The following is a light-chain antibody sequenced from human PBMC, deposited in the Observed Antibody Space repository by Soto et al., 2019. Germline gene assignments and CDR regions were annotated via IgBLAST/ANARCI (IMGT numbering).Light chain of an antibody. CDR3: SSYTSSXTLV. CDR1: XSDVGGYNY. V-gene: IGLV2-14*01. Sequence: QSPLAQPSSLSGSPGQSTIISCTGTXSDVGGYNYVSWYQQHPGKAPKFLIYEVDNRASGVSDRFSGSKSGNTASLTISGLQAEDEADYYCSSYTSSXTLVFGTRTKVTVL. J-gene: IGLJ1*01. CDR2: EVD.